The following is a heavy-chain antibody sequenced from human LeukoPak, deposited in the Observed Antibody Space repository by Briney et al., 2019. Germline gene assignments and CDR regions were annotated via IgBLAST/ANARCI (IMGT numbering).Heavy chain of an antibody. Sequence: PSETLSLTCTVSGGSISSYYWNWIRQPAGKGLEWIGRMYTSGSTNYNPSLKSRVTMSVDMSKNQFSLKLSSVTAADTAVYYCARGGYRSWNPFDYWGQGTLVTVSS. CDR3: ARGGYRSWNPFDY. J-gene: IGHJ4*02. V-gene: IGHV4-4*07. CDR2: MYTSGST. D-gene: IGHD6-13*01. CDR1: GGSISSYY.